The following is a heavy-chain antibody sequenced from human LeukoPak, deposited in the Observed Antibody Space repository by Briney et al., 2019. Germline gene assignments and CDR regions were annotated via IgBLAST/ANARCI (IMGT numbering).Heavy chain of an antibody. V-gene: IGHV3-21*01. CDR2: ISTSSSYI. D-gene: IGHD5-12*01. Sequence: GGSLRLSCAASGFTFSSYSMNWVRQAPGKGLEWVSFISTSSSYIYYADSLKGRFTISRDNAKKSLYLQINSLRAEDAAVYYCARVTRGGYDGYFDYWGQGTLVTVSS. CDR3: ARVTRGGYDGYFDY. CDR1: GFTFSSYS. J-gene: IGHJ4*02.